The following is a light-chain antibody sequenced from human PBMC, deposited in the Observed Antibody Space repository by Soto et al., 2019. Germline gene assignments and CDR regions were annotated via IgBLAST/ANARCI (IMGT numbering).Light chain of an antibody. CDR1: QSVSSSY. CDR3: QQYGKSPLT. V-gene: IGKV3-20*01. J-gene: IGKJ1*01. Sequence: EIVLTHSPGTLSLSPWERATLSCRASQSVSSSYLAWYQQKPGQAPRLLIYGASSRATGIPDRFSGSGSGTDFTLTISRLEPEDFAVYYCQQYGKSPLTFGQGTKVDIK. CDR2: GAS.